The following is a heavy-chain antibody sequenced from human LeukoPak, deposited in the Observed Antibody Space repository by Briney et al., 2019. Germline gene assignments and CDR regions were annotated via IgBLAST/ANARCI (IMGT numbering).Heavy chain of an antibody. Sequence: ASVTVSCKASGYTFTSHGISWLRQAPGQGLEWMGWISAYNSNTNYAQKLQGRVIMTTDTSTSTAYIELRSLRSDDTAVYYCARIAVTAYYFDYWGQGTLVTVSS. CDR2: ISAYNSNT. V-gene: IGHV1-18*04. CDR3: ARIAVTAYYFDY. D-gene: IGHD6-19*01. J-gene: IGHJ4*02. CDR1: GYTFTSHG.